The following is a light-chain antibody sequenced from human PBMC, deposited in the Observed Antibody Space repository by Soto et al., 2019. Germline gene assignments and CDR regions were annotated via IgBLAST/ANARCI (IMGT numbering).Light chain of an antibody. Sequence: EIGMTQSPATLSVSPGERATLSCRASQSVSSNLAWYQQKPGQAPRLLIYGASTRATGIPARFSGSGSGTEFTLTISSLPSEDFAVYYCQQYNNWPPWTFGQGTKVEIK. CDR3: QQYNNWPPWT. CDR1: QSVSSN. J-gene: IGKJ1*01. CDR2: GAS. V-gene: IGKV3-15*01.